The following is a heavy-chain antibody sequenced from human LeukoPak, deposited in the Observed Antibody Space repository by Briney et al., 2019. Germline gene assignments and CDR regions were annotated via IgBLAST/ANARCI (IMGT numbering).Heavy chain of an antibody. V-gene: IGHV4-4*02. J-gene: IGHJ4*02. CDR3: AREGGPYRPLDY. CDR1: GGSISNTNW. CDR2: VNLQGST. Sequence: PSETLSLTCGVSGGSISNTNWWTWFRRPPGKGLEWIGEVNLQGSTNYNPSLKGRVAISVDKSENHISLKLTSVTAADTAVYYCAREGGPYRPLDYSGQGTLVTVAS.